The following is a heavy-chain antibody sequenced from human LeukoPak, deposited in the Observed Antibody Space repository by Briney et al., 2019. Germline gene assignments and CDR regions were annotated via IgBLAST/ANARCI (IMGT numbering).Heavy chain of an antibody. Sequence: GGSLRLSCAASGFTFSNYGMHWVRQAPGKGLEWVAFIRYDGSDKYYADSVKGRFTISRDNSKNTQFLQMNSLRAEDTAVYYCALIGLDSSGYYYDYFDYWGQGTLVTVSS. J-gene: IGHJ4*02. V-gene: IGHV3-30*02. CDR3: ALIGLDSSGYYYDYFDY. CDR2: IRYDGSDK. CDR1: GFTFSNYG. D-gene: IGHD3-22*01.